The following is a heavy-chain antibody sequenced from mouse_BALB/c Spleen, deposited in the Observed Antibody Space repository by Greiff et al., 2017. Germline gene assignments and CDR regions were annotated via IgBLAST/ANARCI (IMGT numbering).Heavy chain of an antibody. CDR3: ARYINYRYGDAMDY. D-gene: IGHD2-14*01. J-gene: IGHJ4*01. CDR2: ISYSGST. Sequence: EVKLVESGPSLVKPSQTLSLTCSVTGDSITSGYWNWIRKFPGNKLEYMGYISYSGSTYYNPSLKSRISITRDTSKNQYYLQLNSVTTEDTATYYCARYINYRYGDAMDYWGQGTSVTVSS. CDR1: GDSITSGY. V-gene: IGHV3-8*02.